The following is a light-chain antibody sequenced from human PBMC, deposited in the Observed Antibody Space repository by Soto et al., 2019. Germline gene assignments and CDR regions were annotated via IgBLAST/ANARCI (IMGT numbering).Light chain of an antibody. CDR3: SSYPSSSTRV. CDR1: SSDVGGYNY. J-gene: IGLJ2*01. CDR2: DVS. V-gene: IGLV2-14*01. Sequence: QSALTQPASVSGSPGQSITIACTGTSSDVGGYNYVSWYQQHPGKAPKLMIYDVSNRPSGVSNRFSGSKSGTTASLTISGLQAEDEADYYCSSYPSSSTRVFGGGTKLTVL.